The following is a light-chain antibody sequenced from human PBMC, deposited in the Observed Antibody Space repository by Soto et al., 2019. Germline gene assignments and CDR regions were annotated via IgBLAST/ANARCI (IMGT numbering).Light chain of an antibody. V-gene: IGKV3-20*01. CDR3: QQYGSSPLT. CDR1: QSVSSIY. Sequence: ESVLTQTPGTLSLSPGERATLSCRASQSVSSIYLAWYQQKPGQAPRLLIYGASSRATGIPDRFSGSGSGTDFTLTISRLEPEDFAVYYCQQYGSSPLTFGGGNKVEIK. CDR2: GAS. J-gene: IGKJ4*01.